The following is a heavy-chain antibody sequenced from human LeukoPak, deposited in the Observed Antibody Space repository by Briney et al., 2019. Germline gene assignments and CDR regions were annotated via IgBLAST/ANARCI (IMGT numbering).Heavy chain of an antibody. J-gene: IGHJ4*02. Sequence: SETLSLTCTVSGGSISSYYWSWIRQPPGKGLEWIGYIYYSGSTNYNPSLKSRVTISVDTSKNQFSLKVSSVTAADTAVYYCARGGGSYYGGQTEFDYWGQGTLVTVSS. CDR1: GGSISSYY. CDR3: ARGGGSYYGGQTEFDY. D-gene: IGHD1-26*01. V-gene: IGHV4-59*01. CDR2: IYYSGST.